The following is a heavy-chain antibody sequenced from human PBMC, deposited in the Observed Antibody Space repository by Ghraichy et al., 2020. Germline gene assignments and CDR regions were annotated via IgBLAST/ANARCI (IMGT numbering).Heavy chain of an antibody. CDR3: AKDRSFSDFWSGYGGMDV. D-gene: IGHD3-3*01. V-gene: IGHV3-9*01. J-gene: IGHJ6*02. CDR1: GFTFDDYA. CDR2: ISWNSGSI. Sequence: GGSLRLSCAASGFTFDDYAMYWVRQAPGKGLEWVSGISWNSGSIGSADSVKGRFTISRDNAKNSLYLQMNSLRAEDTALYYCAKDRSFSDFWSGYGGMDVWGQGTTVTVSS.